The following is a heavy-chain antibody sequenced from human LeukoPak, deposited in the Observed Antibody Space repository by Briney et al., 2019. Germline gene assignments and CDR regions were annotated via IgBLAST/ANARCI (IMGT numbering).Heavy chain of an antibody. D-gene: IGHD3-22*01. Sequence: RWASVKVSCKASGYTFTSYDINWVLQATGQGLEWMGWMNPNSGNTGYAQRFQGRVTITRDTSISTAYMDLSGLKSDDMAVSYCARGVVYYRFDNWGQGTLVAVSS. CDR2: MNPNSGNT. CDR1: GYTFTSYD. CDR3: ARGVVYYRFDN. J-gene: IGHJ4*02. V-gene: IGHV1-8*01.